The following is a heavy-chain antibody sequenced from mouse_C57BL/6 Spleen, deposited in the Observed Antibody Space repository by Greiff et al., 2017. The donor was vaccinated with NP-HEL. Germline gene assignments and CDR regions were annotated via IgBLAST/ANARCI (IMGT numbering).Heavy chain of an antibody. J-gene: IGHJ4*01. Sequence: EVKLVESGPGLVKPSQSLSLTCSVTGYSITSGYYWNWIRQFPGNKLEWMGYISYDGSNNYNPSLKNRISITRDTSKNQFFLKLNSVTTEDTATYYCARDDGYDYAMDYWGQGTSVTVSS. D-gene: IGHD2-3*01. CDR3: ARDDGYDYAMDY. CDR1: GYSITSGYY. CDR2: ISYDGSN. V-gene: IGHV3-6*01.